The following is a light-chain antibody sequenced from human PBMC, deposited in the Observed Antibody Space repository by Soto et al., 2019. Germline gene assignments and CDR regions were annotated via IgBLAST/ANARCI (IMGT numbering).Light chain of an antibody. V-gene: IGLV2-14*01. J-gene: IGLJ1*01. CDR2: EVS. CDR3: CSYTSSGTYV. CDR1: SSDVGNYKY. Sequence: QSVLTQPASVSGSPGQSITISCTGTSSDVGNYKYVSWYQQLPGKAPKLMIYEVSNRPSGVSNRFSGSKSGNTASLTISGLQAEDETDYYCCSYTSSGTYVFGTGTKLTVL.